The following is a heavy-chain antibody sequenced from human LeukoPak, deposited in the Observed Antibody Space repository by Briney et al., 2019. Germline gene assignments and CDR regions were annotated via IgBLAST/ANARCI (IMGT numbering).Heavy chain of an antibody. J-gene: IGHJ6*03. D-gene: IGHD1-1*01. CDR3: ARGPPRGKYYYMDV. Sequence: GGSLRLSCAASGFTFSSFDMHWVRQPTGQGLEWVSTIGTASDTYYPGSVEGRFTLSSDNAKNSLYLQMNSLTAGDTAVYYCARGPPRGKYYYMDVWGKGTTVTVSS. CDR1: GFTFSSFD. V-gene: IGHV3-13*01. CDR2: IGTASDT.